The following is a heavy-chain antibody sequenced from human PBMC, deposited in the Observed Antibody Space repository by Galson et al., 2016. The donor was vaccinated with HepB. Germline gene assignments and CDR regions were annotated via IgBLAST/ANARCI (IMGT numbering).Heavy chain of an antibody. V-gene: IGHV1-18*01. Sequence: SVKVSCKASGYTFTSYGISWVRQAPGQGLEWMGWISAYNGNTNYVQKLQDRVTMTTDTSTSTAYMELRSLRSDDTAVYYCARDLGWGIVVVTASTYTMDVRGQGTTVTVSS. CDR3: ARDLGWGIVVVTASTYTMDV. J-gene: IGHJ6*02. D-gene: IGHD2-21*02. CDR1: GYTFTSYG. CDR2: ISAYNGNT.